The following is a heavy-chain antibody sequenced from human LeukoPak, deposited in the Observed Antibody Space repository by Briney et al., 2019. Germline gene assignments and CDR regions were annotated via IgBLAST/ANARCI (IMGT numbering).Heavy chain of an antibody. CDR1: GFTVSSTH. Sequence: GESLRLSCVASGFTVSSTHMRWYRQAPGKGLEGVSVIYNRGDRNYSDSVKGRFTISRDNSKKTLYLQMESLGTEDTAGDYFAGDLGGERTAEFGGQGTLVTVSS. CDR2: IYNRGDR. CDR3: AGDLGGERTAEF. V-gene: IGHV3-53*01. D-gene: IGHD2-21*01. J-gene: IGHJ4*02.